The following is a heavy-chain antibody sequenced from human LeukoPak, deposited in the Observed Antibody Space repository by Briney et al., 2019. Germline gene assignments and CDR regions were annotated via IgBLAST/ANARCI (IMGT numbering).Heavy chain of an antibody. D-gene: IGHD3-3*01. V-gene: IGHV1-69*05. CDR2: IIPIFGTA. Sequence: SVKVSFKASGGTFSSYAISWVRQAPGQGLEWMGRIIPIFGTANYAQKFQGRVTITTDESTSTAYMELSSLRSEDTAVYYCARDEGIWSGYDYAPFDYWGQGTLVTVSS. J-gene: IGHJ4*02. CDR3: ARDEGIWSGYDYAPFDY. CDR1: GGTFSSYA.